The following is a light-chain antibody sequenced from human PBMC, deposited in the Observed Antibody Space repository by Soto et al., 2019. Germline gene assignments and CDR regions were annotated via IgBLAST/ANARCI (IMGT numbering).Light chain of an antibody. Sequence: SALTQPASVSGSPGQSIPLSCPGTSSDVGRYNLVSWYQQHPTKAPKLMIYEVSARPSGVSNRFSGSKSDNTASLTISGLQAEDEADYYCCSYAGSSTLAVFGGGTQLTVL. CDR1: SSDVGRYNL. V-gene: IGLV2-23*02. CDR3: CSYAGSSTLAV. J-gene: IGLJ7*01. CDR2: EVS.